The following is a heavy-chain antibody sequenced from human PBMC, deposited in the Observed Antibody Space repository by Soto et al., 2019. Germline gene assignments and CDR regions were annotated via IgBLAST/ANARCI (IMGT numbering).Heavy chain of an antibody. CDR3: ASSYGSGYRAFDY. J-gene: IGHJ4*02. CDR2: INPILSMS. D-gene: IGHD3-10*01. V-gene: IGHV1-69*02. Sequence: QVQLVQSGAEVKKPGSSVRVSCKASGDTFTFYSINWVRQAPVLGLEWMGRINPILSMSNYAQRFQGRVRMTADKSTSTAYMELSSLRSEDTAMYYCASSYGSGYRAFDYWGQGALVTVSS. CDR1: GDTFTFYS.